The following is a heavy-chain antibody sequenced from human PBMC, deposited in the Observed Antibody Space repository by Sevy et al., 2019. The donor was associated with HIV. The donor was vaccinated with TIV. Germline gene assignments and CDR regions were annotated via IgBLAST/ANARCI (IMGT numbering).Heavy chain of an antibody. Sequence: GESLKISCKGSGYSFTSYWIGWVRQMPGKGLEWMGIIYPGDSDTRYSPSFQGQVTNSADKSISTAYLQWSSLKASDTAMYYCARPAGGYSSSWYYFDYWGQGTLVTVSS. CDR2: IYPGDSDT. CDR3: ARPAGGYSSSWYYFDY. J-gene: IGHJ4*02. V-gene: IGHV5-51*01. D-gene: IGHD6-13*01. CDR1: GYSFTSYW.